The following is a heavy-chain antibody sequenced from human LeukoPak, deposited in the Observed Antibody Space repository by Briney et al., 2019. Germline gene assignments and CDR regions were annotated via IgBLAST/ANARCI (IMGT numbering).Heavy chain of an antibody. CDR3: ARHRDYYYHYMDV. CDR2: IYYSGST. V-gene: IGHV4-39*01. Sequence: PSETLSLTCTVSGGSISSSSYYWGWIRQPPGKGLEWIGSIYYSGSTYYNPSLKSRVTISVDTSKNQFSLKLSSVTAADTAVYYCARHRDYYYHYMDVWGKGTTVTVSS. J-gene: IGHJ6*03. CDR1: GGSISSSSYY.